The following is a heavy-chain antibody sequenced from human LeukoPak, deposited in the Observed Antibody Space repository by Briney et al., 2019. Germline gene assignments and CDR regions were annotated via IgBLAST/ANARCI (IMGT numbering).Heavy chain of an antibody. CDR2: IYYSGST. V-gene: IGHV4-59*01. D-gene: IGHD3-16*01. J-gene: IGHJ4*02. Sequence: SETPSLTCTVSGGSISSYYWSWIRQPPGKGLEWIGYIYYSGSTNYNPSLKSRVTISVDTSKNQFSLKLSSVTAADTAVYYCARNRFGKGTFDYWGQGTLVTVSS. CDR1: GGSISSYY. CDR3: ARNRFGKGTFDY.